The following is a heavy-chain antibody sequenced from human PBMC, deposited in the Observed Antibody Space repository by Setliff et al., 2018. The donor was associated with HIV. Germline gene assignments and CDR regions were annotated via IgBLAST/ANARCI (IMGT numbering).Heavy chain of an antibody. V-gene: IGHV4-4*02. D-gene: IGHD6-13*01. Sequence: SETLSLTCAVSGGSISSSNWWSWVRQPPGKGLEWIGEIYHSGSTNYNPSLKSRVTISVDASRNQFSLRLSSVTAADTAVYYCPAWGPPGSSWIFYYYYMDLWGEGTTVTVSS. CDR2: IYHSGST. CDR3: PAWGPPGSSWIFYYYYMDL. CDR1: GGSISSSNW. J-gene: IGHJ6*03.